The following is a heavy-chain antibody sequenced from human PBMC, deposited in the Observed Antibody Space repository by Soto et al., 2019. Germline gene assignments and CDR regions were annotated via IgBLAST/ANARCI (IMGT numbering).Heavy chain of an antibody. J-gene: IGHJ6*02. CDR2: ISFDGTKK. CDR1: GFNFNIYA. V-gene: IGHV3-30-3*01. CDR3: AREDDYGYRYINYGLDV. Sequence: GGYLRLACAASGFNFNIYALDWVRQAPGKGLELVAVISFDGTKKYYSDSVKGRFTISRDNLKNTLYLQMNNLRVEDAALYFCAREDDYGYRYINYGLDVWGQGTTVTVSS. D-gene: IGHD4-17*01.